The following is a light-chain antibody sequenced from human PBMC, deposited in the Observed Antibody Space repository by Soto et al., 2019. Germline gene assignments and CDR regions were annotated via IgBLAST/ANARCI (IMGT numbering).Light chain of an antibody. Sequence: IPMNQSPSTLSAYVGDSVTITCRASQSITTWLAWYQQRPGKAPKLLIYKASTLESGVPSRFSGSGSGTEFTLTLNSLQPDDFATYYCQQYNSYSWTFGQGTKVDVK. CDR3: QQYNSYSWT. J-gene: IGKJ1*01. V-gene: IGKV1-5*03. CDR1: QSITTW. CDR2: KAS.